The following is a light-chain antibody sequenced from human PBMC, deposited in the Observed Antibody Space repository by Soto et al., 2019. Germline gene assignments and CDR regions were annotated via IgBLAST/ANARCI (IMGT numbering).Light chain of an antibody. V-gene: IGLV2-14*01. CDR2: EVS. Sequence: QSALTQPASVSGSPGQSISISCTGTSSDVGAYNFVSWYQQHPGKAPKLMIYEVSNRPSGVSNRFSGSKSGNTGSLTISGLQAEDEADYYCSSYTSSSTLVFGSGTKLTVL. J-gene: IGLJ1*01. CDR3: SSYTSSSTLV. CDR1: SSDVGAYNF.